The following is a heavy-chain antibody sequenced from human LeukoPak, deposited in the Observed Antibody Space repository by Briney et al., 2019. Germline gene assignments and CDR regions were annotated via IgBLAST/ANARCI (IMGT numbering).Heavy chain of an antibody. D-gene: IGHD6-19*01. CDR3: ARVGGEQWLVSDHYFDY. Sequence: GGSLRLSCAASGFTFSSFWMSWVRQAPGKGLKWAANIKQDGSEKYYVDSVKGRFTISRDNAKNSLYLQMNSLRAEDASVYYCARVGGEQWLVSDHYFDYWGQGTLVTVSS. CDR2: IKQDGSEK. J-gene: IGHJ4*02. V-gene: IGHV3-7*01. CDR1: GFTFSSFW.